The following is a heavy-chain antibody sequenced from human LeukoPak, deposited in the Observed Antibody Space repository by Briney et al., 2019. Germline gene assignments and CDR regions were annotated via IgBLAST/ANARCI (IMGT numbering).Heavy chain of an antibody. V-gene: IGHV3-9*01. Sequence: PGRSLRLSCAASGFTFDDYAMHWVRQAPGKGLEWVSGISWNSGSIGYADSVKGRFTISRDNAKNSLYLQMNSLRAEDTALYYCAKDIGDIVATTGGYLDYWGQGTLVTVSS. CDR1: GFTFDDYA. CDR2: ISWNSGSI. J-gene: IGHJ4*02. D-gene: IGHD5-12*01. CDR3: AKDIGDIVATTGGYLDY.